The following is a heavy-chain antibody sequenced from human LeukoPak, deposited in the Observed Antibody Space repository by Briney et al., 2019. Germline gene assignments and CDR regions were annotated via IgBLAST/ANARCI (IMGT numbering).Heavy chain of an antibody. Sequence: GASVKVSCKASGYTFTSYDINWVRQATGQGLEWMGWMNPNSGNTGYAQKFQGRVTMTRNTSISTAYMELSSLRSEDTAVHYCARGGLAAADFSWNWFDPWGQGTLVTVSS. CDR3: ARGGLAAADFSWNWFDP. D-gene: IGHD6-13*01. J-gene: IGHJ5*02. CDR1: GYTFTSYD. V-gene: IGHV1-8*01. CDR2: MNPNSGNT.